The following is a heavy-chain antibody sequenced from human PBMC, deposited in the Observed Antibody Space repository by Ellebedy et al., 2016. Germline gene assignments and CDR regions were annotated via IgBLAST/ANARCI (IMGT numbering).Heavy chain of an antibody. D-gene: IGHD1-14*01. CDR1: GFTFSSYS. V-gene: IGHV3-21*04. CDR2: ISSSSSYI. Sequence: GGSLRLXXAASGFTFSSYSMNWVRQAPGKGLEWVSSISSSSSYIYYADSVKGRFTISRDNAKNSLYLQMNSLRAEDTALYYCAKDPGPGRYLFSYFDYWGQGTLVTVSS. CDR3: AKDPGPGRYLFSYFDY. J-gene: IGHJ4*02.